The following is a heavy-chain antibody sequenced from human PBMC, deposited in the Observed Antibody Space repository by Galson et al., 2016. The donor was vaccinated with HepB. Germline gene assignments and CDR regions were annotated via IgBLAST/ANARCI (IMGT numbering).Heavy chain of an antibody. CDR1: NYTFNDYS. J-gene: IGHJ4*02. CDR2: ISTYNGIT. V-gene: IGHV1-18*01. D-gene: IGHD3-9*01. Sequence: SVKVSCKAPNYTFNDYSITWVRQAPGQGLQWMGWISTYNGITNYAPSLQGRVTMTTDTSTTTAYLDLKSLTSDDTAVYYCARGGYYDVLTGKGLWLDYWGQGTLVTVSS. CDR3: ARGGYYDVLTGKGLWLDY.